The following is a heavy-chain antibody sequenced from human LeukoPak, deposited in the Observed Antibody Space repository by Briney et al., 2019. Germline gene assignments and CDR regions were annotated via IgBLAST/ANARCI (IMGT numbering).Heavy chain of an antibody. CDR1: GFTFSSYA. D-gene: IGHD6-19*01. CDR2: IFGSGGST. J-gene: IGHJ4*02. Sequence: GGSLRLSCAASGFTFSSYAMYWARQAPGKGLEWVSGIFGSGGSTHYADSVKGRVTISRDNSKNTVYLQLNSLRAEDTAVYYCAKTTTGYSSGRFPGWPVDYWGQGTLVTVSS. CDR3: AKTTTGYSSGRFPGWPVDY. V-gene: IGHV3-23*01.